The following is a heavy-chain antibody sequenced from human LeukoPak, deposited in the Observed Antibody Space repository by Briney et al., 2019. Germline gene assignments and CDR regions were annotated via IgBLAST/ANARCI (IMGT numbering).Heavy chain of an antibody. D-gene: IGHD3-3*01. CDR3: ARCYDLWSGYYRWLDP. J-gene: IGHJ5*02. Sequence: ASVKVSCKASGGTFSSYAISWARQAPGQGLEWMGGIIPIFGAPNYAQKFQGRVTITADESTSTAYMELSSLRSEDTAVYYCARCYDLWSGYYRWLDPWGQGTLVTVSS. CDR1: GGTFSSYA. V-gene: IGHV1-69*01. CDR2: IIPIFGAP.